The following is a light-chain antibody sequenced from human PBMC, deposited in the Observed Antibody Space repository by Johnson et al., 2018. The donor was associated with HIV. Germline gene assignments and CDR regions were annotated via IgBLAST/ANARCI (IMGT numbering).Light chain of an antibody. CDR1: SSNIGTNY. V-gene: IGLV1-51*01. J-gene: IGLJ1*01. Sequence: QSVLTQPPSVSAAPGQKVTISCSGSSSNIGTNYVSWYQQLPGTAPKLLIYDNDRRPSGVPDRFSGSKSGTSAPLALTGLQSGDEADYYCGTWDASLSVNVFGPGTKVTVL. CDR2: DND. CDR3: GTWDASLSVNV.